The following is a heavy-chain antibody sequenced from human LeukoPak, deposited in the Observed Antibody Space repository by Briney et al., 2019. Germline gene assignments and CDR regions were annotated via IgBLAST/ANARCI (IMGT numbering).Heavy chain of an antibody. Sequence: ASVKVSCKASGYTFTGHYIHWVRQAPGQGREWMGWIIPNNGGTNYAQQFQGRVTMTKDTSISTAYMELTRLTSDDTAVYYCATGDVTQGNPHWGQGTLVTVSS. D-gene: IGHD4-11*01. CDR3: ATGDVTQGNPH. CDR2: IIPNNGGT. J-gene: IGHJ4*02. V-gene: IGHV1-2*02. CDR1: GYTFTGHY.